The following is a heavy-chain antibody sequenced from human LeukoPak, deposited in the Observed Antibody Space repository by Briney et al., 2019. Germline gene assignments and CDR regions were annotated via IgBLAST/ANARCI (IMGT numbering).Heavy chain of an antibody. CDR2: ISAYNGNT. CDR1: GYTFTSYG. V-gene: IGHV1-18*01. Sequence: ASVKVSCKASGYTFTSYGISWVRQAPGQGLEWMGWISAYNGNTNYAQKLQGRVTMTTDTSTSTAYMELRSLRSDDTAVYYCARYIQRKGYYYYYGMDVWGQGTTVTVSS. J-gene: IGHJ6*02. CDR3: ARYIQRKGYYYYYGMDV. D-gene: IGHD5-18*01.